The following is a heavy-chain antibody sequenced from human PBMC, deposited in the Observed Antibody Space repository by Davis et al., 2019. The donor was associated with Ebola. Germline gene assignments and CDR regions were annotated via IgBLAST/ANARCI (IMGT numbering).Heavy chain of an antibody. V-gene: IGHV1-69*13. CDR2: FIPVYGAA. D-gene: IGHD3-9*01. CDR1: GGTLSRYA. CDR3: ARGSPLRYFDWLLTYYYYGMDV. J-gene: IGHJ6*02. Sequence: SVKVSCKASGGTLSRYAISWVRQAPGQGLEWMGGFIPVYGAANYAQKFQGRVTITADESTSTAYMELSSLRSEDTAVYYCARGSPLRYFDWLLTYYYYGMDVWGQGTTVTVSS.